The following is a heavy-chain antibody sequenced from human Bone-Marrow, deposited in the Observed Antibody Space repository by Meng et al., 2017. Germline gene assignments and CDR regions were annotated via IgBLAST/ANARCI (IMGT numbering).Heavy chain of an antibody. CDR2: ISYDGINK. CDR3: AKGFGDFPLDY. Sequence: WGSLRLSCAASGFTFSSYAMYWVRQAPGKGLEWVAVISYDGINKYYADSVKGRFTISRDNSKNTLYLQMHSLRAEDTAVYSCAKGFGDFPLDYWGQGTLVTVSS. D-gene: IGHD3-10*01. J-gene: IGHJ4*01. CDR1: GFTFSSYA. V-gene: IGHV3-30*16.